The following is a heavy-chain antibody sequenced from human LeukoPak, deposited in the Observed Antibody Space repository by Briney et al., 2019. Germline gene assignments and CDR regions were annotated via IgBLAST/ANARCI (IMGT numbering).Heavy chain of an antibody. Sequence: ASVKVSCKASGYTLTSYGISGVRQAPGQGGEWMGGISAYNGNTNYAQKLQGRVTMTTYPSTRTAYMELRSLRSDDTAVYYCARDYCTNGVCYKRLADWFDPWGQGTLVTVSS. D-gene: IGHD2-8*01. CDR3: ARDYCTNGVCYKRLADWFDP. J-gene: IGHJ5*02. CDR2: ISAYNGNT. CDR1: GYTLTSYG. V-gene: IGHV1-18*01.